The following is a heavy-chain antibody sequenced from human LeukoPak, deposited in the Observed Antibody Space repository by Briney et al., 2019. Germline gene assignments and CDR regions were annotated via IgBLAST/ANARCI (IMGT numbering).Heavy chain of an antibody. Sequence: ASVKVSCKASGYTFTSYYMHWVRQAPGQGLEWMGLINPSGGSTSYAQKFQGRVTMTRDTSTSTVYMELSSLRSEDTAVYYCARAPRTTVTTRGWWFDPWGQGTLVTVSS. CDR1: GYTFTSYY. D-gene: IGHD4-17*01. J-gene: IGHJ5*02. CDR2: INPSGGST. V-gene: IGHV1-46*01. CDR3: ARAPRTTVTTRGWWFDP.